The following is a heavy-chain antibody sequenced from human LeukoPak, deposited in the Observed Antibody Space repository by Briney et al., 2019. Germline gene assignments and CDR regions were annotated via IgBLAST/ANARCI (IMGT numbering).Heavy chain of an antibody. CDR1: GFTFDHYA. J-gene: IGHJ4*02. D-gene: IGHD1-26*01. V-gene: IGHV3-9*01. CDR2: ISWNSGSM. CDR3: TKDLLPRSASYPGDY. Sequence: GGSLRLSCAASGFTFDHYAMHWVREAPGKGLEWVSGISWNSGSMGYADSVKGRFTISRDNAKNSMYLQMSSLRAEDTAVYYCTKDLLPRSASYPGDYWGQGTLVTVSA.